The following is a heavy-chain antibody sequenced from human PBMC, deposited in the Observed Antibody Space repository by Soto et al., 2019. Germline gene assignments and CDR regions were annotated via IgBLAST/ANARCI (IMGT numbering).Heavy chain of an antibody. Sequence: PGGSLRLSCAASGFTFSSYWMHWVRQAPGKGLVWVSRINSDGSSTSYADSVKGRFTISRDNAKNTLYLQMNSLRAEDTAVYYCASLVLVVPNGDHYDYWGQGTLVTVSS. V-gene: IGHV3-74*01. CDR1: GFTFSSYW. J-gene: IGHJ4*02. CDR3: ASLVLVVPNGDHYDY. CDR2: INSDGSST. D-gene: IGHD4-17*01.